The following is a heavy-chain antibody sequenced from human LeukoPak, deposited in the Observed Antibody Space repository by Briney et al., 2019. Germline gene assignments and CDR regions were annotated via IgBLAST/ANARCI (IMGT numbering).Heavy chain of an antibody. CDR2: IYTSASA. CDR3: ARVDAIVVMDLSPFDV. CDR1: GVSISSYY. V-gene: IGHV4-4*07. J-gene: IGHJ3*01. D-gene: IGHD2-8*01. Sequence: SETLSLTCTVSGVSISSYYWSWIRQPAGRGLEWIGRIYTSASAIYNPSLKSRVTMSVDTSRNHFSLKLYSVTAADTAVYFCARVDAIVVMDLSPFDVWGQGTMVTVSS.